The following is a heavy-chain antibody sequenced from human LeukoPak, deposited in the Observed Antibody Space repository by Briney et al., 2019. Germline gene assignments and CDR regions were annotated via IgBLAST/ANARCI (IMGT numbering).Heavy chain of an antibody. V-gene: IGHV4-34*01. J-gene: IGHJ4*02. CDR2: INHSGST. Sequence: SETLSLACAVYGGSFSGYYWSWIRQPPGKGLEWIGEINHSGSTNYNPSLKSRVTISVDTSKNQFSLKLSSVTAADTAVYYCARVYYYDSSGYPFDYWGQGTLVTVSS. CDR3: ARVYYYDSSGYPFDY. CDR1: GGSFSGYY. D-gene: IGHD3-22*01.